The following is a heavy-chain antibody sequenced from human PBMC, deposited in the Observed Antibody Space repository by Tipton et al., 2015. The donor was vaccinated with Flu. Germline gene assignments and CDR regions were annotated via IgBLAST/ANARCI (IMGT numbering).Heavy chain of an antibody. D-gene: IGHD3-22*01. CDR2: IYTSGNT. V-gene: IGHV4-61*02. Sequence: TLSLTCTVSGDSISSSNYYWTWIRQPAGKGLEWIGRIYTSGNTKYNPSLQSRVTISVDTSKNQFSLKLTSVTAADTAVYYCAREWDYYDSSGYFVSWGQGSLVTVSS. J-gene: IGHJ5*01. CDR1: GDSISSSNYY. CDR3: AREWDYYDSSGYFVS.